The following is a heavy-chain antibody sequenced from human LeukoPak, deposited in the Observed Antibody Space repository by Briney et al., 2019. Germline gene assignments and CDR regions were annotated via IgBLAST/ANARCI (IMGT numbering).Heavy chain of an antibody. V-gene: IGHV4-39*01. Sequence: PSETLSLTCSVSGGSISSSSYYWGWIRQPPGKGLEWIGNIYYSGSTYYNPSLKSRVTISVDTSKNQFSLKLNSVTAADTAVYCCARHSGDLRRYYMDVWGKGTTVTVSS. J-gene: IGHJ6*03. D-gene: IGHD1-26*01. CDR2: IYYSGST. CDR3: ARHSGDLRRYYMDV. CDR1: GGSISSSSYY.